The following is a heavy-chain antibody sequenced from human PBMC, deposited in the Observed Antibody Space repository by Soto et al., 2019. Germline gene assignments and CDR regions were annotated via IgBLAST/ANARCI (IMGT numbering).Heavy chain of an antibody. CDR2: IWYDGTKK. Sequence: QVQLVESGGGVVQSGRSLTLSCAASGFSLRTYGMHWLRRAPGKGLEWVYFIWYDGTKKFYANSVKGRSTISKDNSNNILYLQMSGLRAEDTAVYYCAREVVTAVAGSVNWFDPWGQGTLETVSS. J-gene: IGHJ5*02. D-gene: IGHD6-19*01. V-gene: IGHV3-33*01. CDR1: GFSLRTYG. CDR3: AREVVTAVAGSVNWFDP.